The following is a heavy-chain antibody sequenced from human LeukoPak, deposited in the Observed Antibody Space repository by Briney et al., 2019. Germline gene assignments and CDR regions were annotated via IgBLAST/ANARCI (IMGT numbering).Heavy chain of an antibody. D-gene: IGHD2/OR15-2a*01. Sequence: GGSLRLSCAASGFTFCSYAMNWVRQAPGKGLEWVSSISSSSSYIYYADSVKGRFTISRDNAKNSLYLQMNSLRAEDTAVYYCARGGALIKYYFDYWGQGTLVTVSS. V-gene: IGHV3-21*01. CDR1: GFTFCSYA. J-gene: IGHJ4*02. CDR3: ARGGALIKYYFDY. CDR2: ISSSSSYI.